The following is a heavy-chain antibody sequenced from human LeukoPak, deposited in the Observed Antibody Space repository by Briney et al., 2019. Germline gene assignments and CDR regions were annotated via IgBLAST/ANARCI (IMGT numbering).Heavy chain of an antibody. D-gene: IGHD6-6*01. Sequence: PGGSLRLSCAASGFTVSSNYMSWVRQAPGKGLEWLSVIYSGGSTYYADSVKGRFTISRDNSKNTLYLQMNSLRAEDTAVYYCARDGYSSSSGSNYYYYGMDVWGQGTTVTVSS. CDR3: ARDGYSSSSGSNYYYYGMDV. V-gene: IGHV3-66*01. J-gene: IGHJ6*02. CDR1: GFTVSSNY. CDR2: IYSGGST.